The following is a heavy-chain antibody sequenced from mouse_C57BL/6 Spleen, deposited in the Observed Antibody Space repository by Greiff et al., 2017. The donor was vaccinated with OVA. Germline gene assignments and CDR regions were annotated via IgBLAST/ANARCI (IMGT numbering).Heavy chain of an antibody. Sequence: EVKLMESGGGLVKPGGSLKLSCAASGFTFSDYGMHWVRQAPEKGLEWVAYISSGSSTIYYADTVKGRFTISRDNAKNTLFLQMTSLRSEDTAMYYCATDYDGYYAMDYWGQGTSVTVSS. J-gene: IGHJ4*01. CDR1: GFTFSDYG. D-gene: IGHD2-4*01. V-gene: IGHV5-17*01. CDR2: ISSGSSTI. CDR3: ATDYDGYYAMDY.